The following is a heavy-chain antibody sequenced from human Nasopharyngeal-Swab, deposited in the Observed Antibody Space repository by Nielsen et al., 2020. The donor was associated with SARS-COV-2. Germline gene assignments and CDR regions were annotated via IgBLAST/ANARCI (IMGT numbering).Heavy chain of an antibody. Sequence: SGPTLVKPTQTLTLTCTFSGFSLSTSGMCVSWIRQPPGKALEWLARIDWDDDKYYSTSLKTRLTISKDTSKNQVVLTMTNMDPVDTATYYCALTYYDFWSGTNFDYWGQGTLVTVSS. CDR1: GFSLSTSGMC. J-gene: IGHJ4*02. CDR3: ALTYYDFWSGTNFDY. V-gene: IGHV2-70*11. CDR2: IDWDDDK. D-gene: IGHD3-3*01.